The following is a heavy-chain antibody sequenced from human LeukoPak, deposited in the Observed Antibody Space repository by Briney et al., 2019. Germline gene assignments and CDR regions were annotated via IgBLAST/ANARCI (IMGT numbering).Heavy chain of an antibody. J-gene: IGHJ4*02. V-gene: IGHV3-72*01. CDR3: ARDLRIAAADGY. D-gene: IGHD6-13*01. CDR1: GFTFTYAW. Sequence: GGSLRLSCAASGFTFTYAWMSWVRQALGKGLEWVGRIRNKANSYITEYAASVKGRFIISRDDSKNSLYLQMNSLKTEDTAVYYCARDLRIAAADGYWGQGTLVTVSS. CDR2: IRNKANSYIT.